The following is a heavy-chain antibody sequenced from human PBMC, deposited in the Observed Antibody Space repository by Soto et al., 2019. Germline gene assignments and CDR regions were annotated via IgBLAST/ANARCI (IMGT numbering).Heavy chain of an antibody. Sequence: GGSLRLSCAASGFTFSSYAMSWVRQAPGKGLEWVSAISGSGGSTYYADYVKGRLTISRDNSKKTLYLQMNSMRAEDTAVYYCAKGLWYSSPISFHXWGQVTLVTVSX. D-gene: IGHD6-13*01. CDR2: ISGSGGST. CDR3: AKGLWYSSPISFHX. J-gene: IGHJ4*02. CDR1: GFTFSSYA. V-gene: IGHV3-23*01.